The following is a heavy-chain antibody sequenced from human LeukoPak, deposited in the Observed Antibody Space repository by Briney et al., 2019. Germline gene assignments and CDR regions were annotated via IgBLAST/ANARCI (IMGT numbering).Heavy chain of an antibody. Sequence: GGSLRLSCAASGFTFSNYAMSWVRQAPGKGLEWVSAISGGGGTTYYTDSVKGRFTISRGNSKNTLYLQMNSLRAEDTAVYYCAKDYVVGSIDYWGQGTLVTVSS. D-gene: IGHD2-21*01. CDR1: GFTFSNYA. CDR3: AKDYVVGSIDY. V-gene: IGHV3-23*01. CDR2: ISGGGGTT. J-gene: IGHJ4*02.